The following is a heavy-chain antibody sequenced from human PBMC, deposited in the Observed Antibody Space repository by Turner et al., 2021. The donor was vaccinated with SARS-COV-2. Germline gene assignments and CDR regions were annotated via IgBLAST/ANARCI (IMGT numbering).Heavy chain of an antibody. Sequence: EVQLVESGGGLVQPGGSLRLSCAASGFTFSSFSMNWVRQAPGKGLEWVSYISSSSSTIYYADSVKGRFTISRDNAKNSLYLQMNSLRDEDTAVYYCAGDQGEWDTPMVTYYYGMDVWGQGTTVTVSS. CDR1: GFTFSSFS. J-gene: IGHJ6*02. CDR2: ISSSSSTI. V-gene: IGHV3-48*02. CDR3: AGDQGEWDTPMVTYYYGMDV. D-gene: IGHD5-18*01.